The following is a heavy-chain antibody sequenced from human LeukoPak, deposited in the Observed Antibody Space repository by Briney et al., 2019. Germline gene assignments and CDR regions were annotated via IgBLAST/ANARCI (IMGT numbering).Heavy chain of an antibody. D-gene: IGHD3-22*01. CDR3: ARDREMRYYYDSSGIRAFDI. J-gene: IGHJ3*02. Sequence: SETLSLTCTVSGGSISSYYWSWIRQPPGKGLEWIGYIYYSGSTNYNPSLKSRVNISVGTSNNQFSLKLSSVTAADTAVYYCARDREMRYYYDSSGIRAFDIWGQGTMVTVSS. CDR1: GGSISSYY. V-gene: IGHV4-59*01. CDR2: IYYSGST.